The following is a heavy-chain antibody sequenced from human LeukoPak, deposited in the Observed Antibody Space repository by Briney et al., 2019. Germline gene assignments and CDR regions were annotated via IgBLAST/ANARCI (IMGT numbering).Heavy chain of an antibody. CDR2: TYYRSKWYN. CDR3: ARDQGLGRYAFDI. D-gene: IGHD7-27*01. Sequence: SQTLSLTCAISGDSVSTNSATWNWIRQSPSRGLEWLGRTYYRSKWYNDYAVSMKSRITINPDTSKNQFSLQLNSVTPEDTAVYYCARDQGLGRYAFDIWGQGTMVTVSS. CDR1: GDSVSTNSAT. V-gene: IGHV6-1*01. J-gene: IGHJ3*02.